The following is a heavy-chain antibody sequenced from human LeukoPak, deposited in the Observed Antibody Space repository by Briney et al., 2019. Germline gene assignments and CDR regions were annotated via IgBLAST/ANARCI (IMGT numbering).Heavy chain of an antibody. Sequence: PGGSLRLSCAASGFTFSDYYMSWIRQAPGKGLEWVSYISSSGSTIYYADSVKGRFTISRDNAKNSLYLQMNSLRAEDTAVYYCASSLKVYGSGSRIAYWGQGTLVTVSS. D-gene: IGHD3-10*01. V-gene: IGHV3-11*01. CDR2: ISSSGSTI. CDR1: GFTFSDYY. CDR3: ASSLKVYGSGSRIAY. J-gene: IGHJ4*02.